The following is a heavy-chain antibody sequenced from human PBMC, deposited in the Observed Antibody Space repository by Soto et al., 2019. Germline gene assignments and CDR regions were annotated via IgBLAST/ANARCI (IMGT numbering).Heavy chain of an antibody. CDR1: GFTFSSYA. V-gene: IGHV3-30-3*01. Sequence: GGSLRLSCAASGFTFSSYAMHWVRQAPGKGLEWVAVISYDGSNKYYADSVKGRFTISRDNSKNTLYLQMNSLRAEDTAVYYCARGVRPPGIAAAVEFVGLDYWGQGTLVTVSS. D-gene: IGHD6-13*01. CDR2: ISYDGSNK. J-gene: IGHJ4*02. CDR3: ARGVRPPGIAAAVEFVGLDY.